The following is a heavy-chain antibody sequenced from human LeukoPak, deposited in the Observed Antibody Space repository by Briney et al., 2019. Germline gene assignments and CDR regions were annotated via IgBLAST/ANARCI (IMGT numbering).Heavy chain of an antibody. CDR2: IKQDGSEK. CDR1: GFTFSSYW. CDR3: ARDNNYYDSSGYYCGGGYFDY. D-gene: IGHD3-22*01. J-gene: IGHJ4*02. V-gene: IGHV3-7*01. Sequence: GGSLRLSCAASGFTFSSYWMSWVRQAPGKGLEWVANIKQDGSEKYYVDSVKGRFTISRDNAKNSLYLQMNSLGAEDTAVYYCARDNNYYDSSGYYCGGGYFDYWGQGTLVTVSS.